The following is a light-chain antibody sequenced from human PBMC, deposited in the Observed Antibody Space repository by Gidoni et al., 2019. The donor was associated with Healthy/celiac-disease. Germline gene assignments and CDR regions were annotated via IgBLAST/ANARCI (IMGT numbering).Light chain of an antibody. Sequence: EIVMTQSPALLSVSPGARATLSCRASQSVSSNLAWYQQKPGQAPRRLIYGASTRATGIPARFSGSGSGTEFTLTISSLQSEDFAVYYCQQYNNWPPYTFGQGTKLEIK. V-gene: IGKV3-15*01. J-gene: IGKJ2*01. CDR1: QSVSSN. CDR3: QQYNNWPPYT. CDR2: GAS.